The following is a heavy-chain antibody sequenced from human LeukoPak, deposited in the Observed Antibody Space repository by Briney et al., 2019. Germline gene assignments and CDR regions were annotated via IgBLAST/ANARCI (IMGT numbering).Heavy chain of an antibody. J-gene: IGHJ4*02. V-gene: IGHV3-23*01. CDR3: AKDVVRGYRPEGFDY. D-gene: IGHD5-18*01. CDR2: FSGSGGST. Sequence: PGGSLRLSCAASGFTFSSYAMSWLPQAPGKGLEGVSDFSGSGGSTYYADSGKGRFTITRDNSKNTLYRQMNSLRAEDTAVYYWAKDVVRGYRPEGFDYWGQGTLVTVSS. CDR1: GFTFSSYA.